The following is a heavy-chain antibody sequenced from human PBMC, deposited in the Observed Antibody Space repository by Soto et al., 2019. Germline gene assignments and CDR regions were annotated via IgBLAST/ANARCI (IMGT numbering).Heavy chain of an antibody. J-gene: IGHJ4*02. V-gene: IGHV5-51*01. CDR3: ARSRGVVVDDAHFDD. Sequence: GESLKISCKVSGYSFTSYWIGWLRQMPGKGLEWVGIIYPGDSDTRYSPSFQGQVTISADKSISTAYMQWSSLKASDTAMYYCARSRGVVVDDAHFDDWGQGTLVTVS. D-gene: IGHD2-15*01. CDR2: IYPGDSDT. CDR1: GYSFTSYW.